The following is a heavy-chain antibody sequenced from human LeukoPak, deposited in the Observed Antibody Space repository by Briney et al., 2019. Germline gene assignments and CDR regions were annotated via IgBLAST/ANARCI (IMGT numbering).Heavy chain of an antibody. D-gene: IGHD2-2*01. CDR1: GFTFSSYS. V-gene: IGHV3-21*01. Sequence: GGSLRLSCAASGFTFSSYSMNWVRQAPGKGLEWVSSISSSSSYIYYADSVKGRFTISRDNAKNSLYLQMNSLRAEDTAVYYCARSNPNGVVVPAASDYWGPGTLVTVSS. J-gene: IGHJ4*02. CDR3: ARSNPNGVVVPAASDY. CDR2: ISSSSSYI.